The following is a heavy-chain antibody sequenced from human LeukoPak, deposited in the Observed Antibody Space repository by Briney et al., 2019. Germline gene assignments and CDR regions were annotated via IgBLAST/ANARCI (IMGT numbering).Heavy chain of an antibody. CDR1: GFTFSSYE. Sequence: GGSLRLSCAASGFTFSSYEMNWVRQAPGKGLEWVSYISSGSTIYYADSVKGRSTISRDNAKNSLYLQMNSLRAEDTAVYYCARDILGWNDVDYFDYWGQGTLVTVSS. D-gene: IGHD1-1*01. CDR2: ISSGSTI. V-gene: IGHV3-48*03. J-gene: IGHJ4*02. CDR3: ARDILGWNDVDYFDY.